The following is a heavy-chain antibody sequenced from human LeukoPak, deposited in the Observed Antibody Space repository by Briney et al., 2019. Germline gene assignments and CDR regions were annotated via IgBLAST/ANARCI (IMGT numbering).Heavy chain of an antibody. CDR3: ASGLFDWFTD. Sequence: GASVKVSCKASGYTFTGYYMHWVRQAPGQGLEWMGWINPNSGGTNYAQKFQGRVTMTRDTSISTASLKLSSVTAADTAVYYCASGLFDWFTDWGQGTLVTVSS. J-gene: IGHJ4*02. CDR1: GYTFTGYY. V-gene: IGHV1-2*02. D-gene: IGHD3-9*01. CDR2: INPNSGGT.